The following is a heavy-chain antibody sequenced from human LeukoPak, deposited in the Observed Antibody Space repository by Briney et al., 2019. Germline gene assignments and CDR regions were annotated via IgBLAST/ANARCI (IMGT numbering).Heavy chain of an antibody. CDR1: GYTFTGYY. CDR3: ARRVKGGYRDRGAFDI. CDR2: INPNSGGT. Sequence: ASVKVSCEASGYTFTGYYMHWVRQAPGQGLEWMGWINPNSGGTNYAQKFQGRVTMTRDTSISTAYTELSRLRSDDTAVYYCARRVKGGYRDRGAFDIWGQGTMVTVSS. V-gene: IGHV1-2*02. J-gene: IGHJ3*02. D-gene: IGHD5-18*01.